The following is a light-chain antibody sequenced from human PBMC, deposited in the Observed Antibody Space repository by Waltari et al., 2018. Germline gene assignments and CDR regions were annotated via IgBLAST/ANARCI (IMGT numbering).Light chain of an antibody. CDR1: SGDVGGYNH. CDR3: CSYTRFATGV. V-gene: IGLV2-14*01. CDR2: EVT. Sequence: QSALTRPASVSGSLGQSITISCTGTSGDVGGYNHVSWYQQHPGKAPKLMIYEVTYRPSGISNRFSGSKSGNTASLTISGLQAEDEADYYCCSYTRFATGVFGGGTKLTVL. J-gene: IGLJ3*02.